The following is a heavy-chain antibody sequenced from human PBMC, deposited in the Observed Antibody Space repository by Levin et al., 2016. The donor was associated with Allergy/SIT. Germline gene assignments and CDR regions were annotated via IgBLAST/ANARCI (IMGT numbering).Heavy chain of an antibody. CDR3: ARSKVVNWNYYYGMDV. J-gene: IGHJ6*02. Sequence: VRQMPGKGLEWMGIIYPGDSDTRYSPSFQGQVTISADKSISTAYLQWSSLKASDTAMYYCARSKVVNWNYYYGMDVWGQGTTVTVSS. CDR2: IYPGDSDT. V-gene: IGHV5-51*01. D-gene: IGHD1-1*01.